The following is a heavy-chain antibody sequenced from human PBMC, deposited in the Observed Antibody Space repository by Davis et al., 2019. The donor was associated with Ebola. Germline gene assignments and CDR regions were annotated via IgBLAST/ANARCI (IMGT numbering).Heavy chain of an antibody. CDR2: ISSSGSSM. CDR3: AREFTGRLDY. D-gene: IGHD1-1*01. J-gene: IGHJ4*02. Sequence: AGSLTLSCAASGFTFSSSGMTRVRLAPGKGLEWLSYISSSGSSMNYADSVKGRFTISRDNAKNSLYLQRSSLRAEDTAVYYCAREFTGRLDYWGQGTLISVSS. CDR1: GFTFSSSG. V-gene: IGHV3-48*04.